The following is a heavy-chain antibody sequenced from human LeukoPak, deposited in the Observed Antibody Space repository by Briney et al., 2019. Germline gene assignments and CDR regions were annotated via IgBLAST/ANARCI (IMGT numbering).Heavy chain of an antibody. Sequence: GGSLRHSCSASGFPFSSYARHWVRQAPGKGLEYVSAISDSGGSTYYADSVKGRFTISRDNSKNTLYLQMSSLRAEDTAVYFCVRGYSFGPNGMDVWGQGTPVTVSS. D-gene: IGHD2-15*01. J-gene: IGHJ6*02. CDR1: GFPFSSYA. CDR3: VRGYSFGPNGMDV. CDR2: ISDSGGST. V-gene: IGHV3-64D*09.